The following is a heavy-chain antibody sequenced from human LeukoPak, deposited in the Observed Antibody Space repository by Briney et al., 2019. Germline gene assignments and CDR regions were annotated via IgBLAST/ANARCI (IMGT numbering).Heavy chain of an antibody. CDR2: MNPNSGNT. J-gene: IGHJ4*02. CDR3: ARGRTNYFDY. CDR1: GYTFTSYD. V-gene: IGHV1-8*01. Sequence: GASVTVSCKSSGYTFTSYDNNWVRQASGQGPEWMGGMNPNSGNTVYAQKFQGRVTMTRDTSISTSYMELSSLRSDDTAVYYCARGRTNYFDYWGQGTLVTVSS.